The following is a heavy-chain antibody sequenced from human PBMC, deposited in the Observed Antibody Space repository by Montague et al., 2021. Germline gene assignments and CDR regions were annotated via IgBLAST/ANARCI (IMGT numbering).Heavy chain of an antibody. CDR3: AKGGSTSRQVRRLDP. CDR2: ISGSGGST. D-gene: IGHD2-2*01. J-gene: IGHJ5*02. CDR1: GFTFSSYA. Sequence: SLRLSCAASGFTFSSYAMSWVRQAPGKGLEWVSAISGSGGSTYYADSVKGRYTISRDNSKNTLYLQMNSLRAEDTAVYYCAKGGSTSRQVRRLDPWGQGTLVTVSS. V-gene: IGHV3-23*01.